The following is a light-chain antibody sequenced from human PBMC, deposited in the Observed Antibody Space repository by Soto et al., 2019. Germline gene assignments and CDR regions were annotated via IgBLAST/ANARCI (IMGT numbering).Light chain of an antibody. CDR2: GAS. Sequence: EIVLTQSPATLSVSPGESAALSCRASQSISSNLAWYQQKPGQPPRLLISGASTRATGIPARFSGSGSGTEFTLTISSLQSEDFAVYYCQEYFQWPPGMFGPGTTVDIK. CDR1: QSISSN. V-gene: IGKV3-15*01. CDR3: QEYFQWPPGM. J-gene: IGKJ1*01.